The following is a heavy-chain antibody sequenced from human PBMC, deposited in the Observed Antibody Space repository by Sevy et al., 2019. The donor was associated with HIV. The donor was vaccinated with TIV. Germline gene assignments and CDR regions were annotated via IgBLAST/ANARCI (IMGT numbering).Heavy chain of an antibody. J-gene: IGHJ6*02. CDR1: GYTFTGYY. D-gene: IGHD3-16*02. Sequence: ASVKVSCKASGYTFTGYYMHWVRQAPGQGLEWMGWINPNSGGTNYAQKVQGRVTMTRDTSISTAYMELSRLRSDDTAVYYCARDPEYDYVWGSYLSFGMDVWGQGTTVTVSS. CDR3: ARDPEYDYVWGSYLSFGMDV. CDR2: INPNSGGT. V-gene: IGHV1-2*02.